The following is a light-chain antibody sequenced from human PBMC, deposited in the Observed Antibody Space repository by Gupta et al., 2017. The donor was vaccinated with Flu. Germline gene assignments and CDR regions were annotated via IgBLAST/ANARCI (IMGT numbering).Light chain of an antibody. Sequence: QSALTQPPSVSGSPGKSVPISCTGTSSDVGRYNRVSWYQQSPGTAPKLMIYEVSNRPSGVPDRFSGSKSGNTASLTISGLQAEDEADYYCTSYTSDSTYVFGTGTKVTVL. V-gene: IGLV2-18*02. CDR1: SSDVGRYNR. CDR3: TSYTSDSTYV. J-gene: IGLJ1*01. CDR2: EVS.